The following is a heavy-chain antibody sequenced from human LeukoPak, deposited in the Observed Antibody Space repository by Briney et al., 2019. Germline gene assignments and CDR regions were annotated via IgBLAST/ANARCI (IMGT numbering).Heavy chain of an antibody. J-gene: IGHJ4*02. Sequence: ASVKVSGKASGNTFSSYEINWVRQATGQGLEWLGWMNPNSGNTGYAQKFQGRVTMTRNTSISTAYMELSSLRSEDTAVYYCARGNYFGSGSFDNWGQGTLVTVSS. CDR1: GNTFSSYE. CDR3: ARGNYFGSGSFDN. D-gene: IGHD3-10*01. CDR2: MNPNSGNT. V-gene: IGHV1-8*01.